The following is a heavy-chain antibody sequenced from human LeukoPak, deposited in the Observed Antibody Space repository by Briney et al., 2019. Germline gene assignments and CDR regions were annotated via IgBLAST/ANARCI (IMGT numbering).Heavy chain of an antibody. Sequence: SSETLSLTCTVSGGSINNYYWSWIRQPPGKGLEWIGYIYYSGTTNYNPSLKSRVTISVDTSKNQFSPRLSSVTAADTAVYYCARGGIAVPGAFDYWGQGTLITVSS. CDR3: ARGGIAVPGAFDY. J-gene: IGHJ4*02. D-gene: IGHD6-19*01. CDR1: GGSINNYY. V-gene: IGHV4-59*01. CDR2: IYYSGTT.